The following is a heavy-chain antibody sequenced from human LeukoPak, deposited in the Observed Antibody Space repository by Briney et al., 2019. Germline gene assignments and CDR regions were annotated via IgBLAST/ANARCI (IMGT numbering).Heavy chain of an antibody. V-gene: IGHV4-59*12. D-gene: IGHD3-16*01. CDR2: IYYSGST. CDR1: GGSISSYY. J-gene: IGHJ6*03. CDR3: ARIRFNYYYYMDV. Sequence: PSETLSLTCTVSGGSISSYYWSWIRQPPGKGLKWIGYIYYSGSTNYNPSLKSRVTISVDTSKNQFSLKLSSVTAADTAVYYCARIRFNYYYYMDVWGKGTTVTVSS.